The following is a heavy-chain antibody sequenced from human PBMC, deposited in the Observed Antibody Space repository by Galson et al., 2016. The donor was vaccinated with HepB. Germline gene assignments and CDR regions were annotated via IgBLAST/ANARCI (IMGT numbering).Heavy chain of an antibody. Sequence: SLRLSCAASGFTFNNYAMSWVRQAPGKGLEWVSMISANGVNTYYADSVKGRFTISRDNSKNTLYLQMNSLRVEDTAVYYCAKKQVVAVGYWYFDLWGRGTLVTVSS. V-gene: IGHV3-23*01. J-gene: IGHJ2*01. D-gene: IGHD3-22*01. CDR3: AKKQVVAVGYWYFDL. CDR2: ISANGVNT. CDR1: GFTFNNYA.